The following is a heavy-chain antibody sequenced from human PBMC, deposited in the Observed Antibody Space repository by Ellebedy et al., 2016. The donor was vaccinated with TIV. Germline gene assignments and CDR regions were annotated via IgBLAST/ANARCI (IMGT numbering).Heavy chain of an antibody. D-gene: IGHD2-8*02. CDR1: GDSINSSS. V-gene: IGHV4-59*01. CDR2: VSNRGKT. J-gene: IGHJ5*02. CDR3: ARVSGSGVCYNCWFDP. Sequence: MPSETLSLTCTVSGDSINSSSWSWIRQPPGKGLEWVGCVSNRGKTSYNPSLNSRVTISLDTSKNQFSLKLKSVTAADTAVYYCARVSGSGVCYNCWFDPWGQGTLVTVSS.